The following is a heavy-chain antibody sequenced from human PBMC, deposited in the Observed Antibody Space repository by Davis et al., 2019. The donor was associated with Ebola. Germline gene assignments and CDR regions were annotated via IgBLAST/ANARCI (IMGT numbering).Heavy chain of an antibody. Sequence: GESLKISCAASGFTFSSYSMNWVRQAPGKGLEWVSSISSSSSYIYYADSVKGRFTISRDNAKNSLYLQMNSLRAEDTAVYYCARVGSWYGNIDYWGQGTLVTVSS. J-gene: IGHJ4*02. CDR2: ISSSSSYI. CDR1: GFTFSSYS. D-gene: IGHD2-15*01. V-gene: IGHV3-21*01. CDR3: ARVGSWYGNIDY.